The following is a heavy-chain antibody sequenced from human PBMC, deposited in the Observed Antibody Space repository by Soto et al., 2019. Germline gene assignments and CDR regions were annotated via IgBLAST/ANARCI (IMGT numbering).Heavy chain of an antibody. CDR3: ARGGSSIAARFDY. CDR1: GGSIRSSSYY. Sequence: QLQLQESGPGLVKPSETLSLTCTVSGGSIRSSSYYWGWIRQPPGKGLEWIGSIYYSGSTYYNPSLNTRATISVYTSKNQFSLKVNSVTDTDTAVYYCARGGSSIAARFDYWGQGTLVTLSS. J-gene: IGHJ4*01. D-gene: IGHD6-6*01. V-gene: IGHV4-39*01. CDR2: IYYSGST.